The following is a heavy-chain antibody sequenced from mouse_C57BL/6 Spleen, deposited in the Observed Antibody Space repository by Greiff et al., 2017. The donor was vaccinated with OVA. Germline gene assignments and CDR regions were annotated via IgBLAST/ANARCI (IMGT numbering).Heavy chain of an antibody. V-gene: IGHV1-26*01. D-gene: IGHD4-1*01. CDR2: INPNNGGT. J-gene: IGHJ2*01. CDR1: GYTFTDYY. Sequence: VQLQQSGPELVKPGASVKISCKASGYTFTDYYMNWVKQSHGKSLEWIGDINPNNGGTSYNQKFKGKATLTVDKSSSTAYMELRSLTSEDSAVYYCARAPGRGDYFDHWGQGTTLTVSS. CDR3: ARAPGRGDYFDH.